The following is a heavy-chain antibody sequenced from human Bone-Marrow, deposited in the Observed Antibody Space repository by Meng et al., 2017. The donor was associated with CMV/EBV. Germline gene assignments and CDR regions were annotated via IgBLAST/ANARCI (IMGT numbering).Heavy chain of an antibody. J-gene: IGHJ4*02. Sequence: GESLKISCTASGFTFSSYEMNWVRRAPGKGLEWLSYINTSGSTIYYGESVKGRFTISRDNSKNTLYLQMNSLRAEDTAVYYCAKDGCSGGSCYSYFDYWGQGTLVTVSS. D-gene: IGHD2-15*01. CDR3: AKDGCSGGSCYSYFDY. CDR1: GFTFSSYE. V-gene: IGHV3-48*03. CDR2: INTSGSTI.